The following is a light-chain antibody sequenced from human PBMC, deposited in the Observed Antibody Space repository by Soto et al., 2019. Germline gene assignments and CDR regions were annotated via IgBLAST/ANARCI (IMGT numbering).Light chain of an antibody. V-gene: IGKV3-20*01. CDR3: QQYGSSPVT. Sequence: EVVLTQSPGTLSLSPGESATLSCRASQSVSSSYLAWYQQKPGQAPRLLIYGASTRATGVPDRFSGSGSGTDFTLTISSLAPEDAAVYYCQQYGSSPVTFGQGTKVEIK. CDR1: QSVSSSY. J-gene: IGKJ1*01. CDR2: GAS.